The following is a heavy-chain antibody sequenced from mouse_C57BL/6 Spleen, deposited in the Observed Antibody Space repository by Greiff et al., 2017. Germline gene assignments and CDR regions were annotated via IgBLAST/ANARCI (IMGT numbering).Heavy chain of an antibody. J-gene: IGHJ2*01. CDR3: ARGRIYYDYDEDFDY. CDR1: GFTFSDYG. CDR2: ISSGSSTI. V-gene: IGHV5-17*01. D-gene: IGHD2-4*01. Sequence: EVQVVESGGGLVKPGGSLKLSCAASGFTFSDYGMHWVRQAPEKGLEWVAYISSGSSTIYYADTVKGRFTISRDNAKNTLFLQMTSLRSEDTAMYYCARGRIYYDYDEDFDYWGQGTTLTVSS.